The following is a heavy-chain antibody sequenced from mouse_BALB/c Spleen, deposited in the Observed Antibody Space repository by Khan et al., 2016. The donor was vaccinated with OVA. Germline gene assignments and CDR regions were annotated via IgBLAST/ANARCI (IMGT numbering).Heavy chain of an antibody. Sequence: VQLQQSGPELVKPGASVKLSCTASGFNIKDTYIHWVKQRPEQGLEWIGRIDPANGNTKYDPKIQGKATLTADTSSNTAYLHLSSLISEDTDVYSYAYSFVRDAMDYWGQGTSVTVSS. CDR2: IDPANGNT. J-gene: IGHJ4*01. CDR1: GFNIKDTY. V-gene: IGHV14-3*02. CDR3: AYSFVRDAMDY.